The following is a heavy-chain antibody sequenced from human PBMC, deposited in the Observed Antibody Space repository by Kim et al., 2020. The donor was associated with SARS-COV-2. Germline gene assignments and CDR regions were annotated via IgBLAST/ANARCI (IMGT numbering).Heavy chain of an antibody. V-gene: IGHV1-69*13. CDR2: IIPIFGTT. J-gene: IGHJ3*02. CDR3: ARGRDLVTTIGEYDPFDN. D-gene: IGHD5-12*01. CDR1: GNTFLTFA. Sequence: SVKVSCKASGNTFLTFAISWVRQAPGHGLEWMGGIIPIFGTTNFAQKFQGRVTITADESTSTAYMELSSLRSEDTAVYYCARGRDLVTTIGEYDPFDNW.